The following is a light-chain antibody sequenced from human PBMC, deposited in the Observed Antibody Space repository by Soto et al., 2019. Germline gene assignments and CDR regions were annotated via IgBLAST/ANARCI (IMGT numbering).Light chain of an antibody. CDR3: QQYYSYPPT. CDR1: QGISSY. CDR2: AAS. V-gene: IGKV1-8*01. J-gene: IGKJ2*01. Sequence: AIRMTPSPSSFSASTGDRVTITCRASQGISSYLAWYQQKPGKAPKLLIYAASTLQSGVPSRFSGSGAGTDFTLTISCLQSEDCATYYCQQYYSYPPTFGQGTKLEIK.